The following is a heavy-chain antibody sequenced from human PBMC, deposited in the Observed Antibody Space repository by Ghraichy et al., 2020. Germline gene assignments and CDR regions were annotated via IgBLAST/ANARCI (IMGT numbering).Heavy chain of an antibody. CDR2: IYYSGST. J-gene: IGHJ4*02. D-gene: IGHD5-12*01. Sequence: TLSLTCTVSGGSISSSSYYWGWIRQPPGKGLEWIGSIYYSGSTYYNPSLKSRVTISVDTSKNQFSLKLSSVTAADTAVYYCAFGRIVATIFDYWGQGTLVTVSS. CDR1: GGSISSSSYY. V-gene: IGHV4-39*01. CDR3: AFGRIVATIFDY.